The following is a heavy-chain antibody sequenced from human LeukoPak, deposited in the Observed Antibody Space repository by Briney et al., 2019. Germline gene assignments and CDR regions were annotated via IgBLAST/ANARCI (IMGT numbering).Heavy chain of an antibody. Sequence: SETLSLTCAVSGYSISSGYYWGWIRQPPGKGLEWIGSIYHSGSTYYNPSLKSQVTISVDTSKNQFSLKLSSVTAADTAVYYCAVTIVVVPAASTYYFDYWGQGTLVTVSS. CDR2: IYHSGST. CDR3: AVTIVVVPAASTYYFDY. V-gene: IGHV4-38-2*01. J-gene: IGHJ4*02. D-gene: IGHD2-2*01. CDR1: GYSISSGYY.